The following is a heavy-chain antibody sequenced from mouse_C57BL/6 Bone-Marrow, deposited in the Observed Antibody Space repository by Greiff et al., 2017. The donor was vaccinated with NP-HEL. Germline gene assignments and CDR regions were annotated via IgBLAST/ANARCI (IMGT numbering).Heavy chain of an antibody. Sequence: VQLQQSGPELVKPGASVKISCKASGYTFTDYYMNWVKQSHGKSLEWIGDINPNNGGTSYNQKFKGKATLTVDKSSSTAYMELRSLTSEDSAVYYCARRGVVPYWGQGTTLTVSS. CDR2: INPNNGGT. CDR1: GYTFTDYY. D-gene: IGHD1-1*01. CDR3: ARRGVVPY. V-gene: IGHV1-26*01. J-gene: IGHJ2*01.